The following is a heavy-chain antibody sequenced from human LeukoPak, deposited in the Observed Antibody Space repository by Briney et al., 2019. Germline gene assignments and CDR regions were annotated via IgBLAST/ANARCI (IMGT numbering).Heavy chain of an antibody. V-gene: IGHV1-2*02. CDR1: GYTFTGAY. J-gene: IGHJ4*02. Sequence: ASVKVSCKPSGYTFTGAYVHWVRQAPGQGLEWMGWINPNSGETKFAQKFQGRVTKTRDTSISTVYMDLGGLRSDNTAVYYCARVLFNSGYDYWGQGSLVTVSS. CDR3: ARVLFNSGYDY. D-gene: IGHD3-9*01. CDR2: INPNSGET.